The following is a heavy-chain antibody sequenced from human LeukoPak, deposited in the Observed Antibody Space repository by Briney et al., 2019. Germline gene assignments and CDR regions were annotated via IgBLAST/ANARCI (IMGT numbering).Heavy chain of an antibody. Sequence: ASVKVSCKASGYTFTSYDINWVRQATGQGLEWMGWISAYNGNTNYAQKLQGRVTMTTDTSTSTAYMELRSLRSDDTAVYYCASSSVDGYNYFDYWGQGTLVTVSS. CDR2: ISAYNGNT. V-gene: IGHV1-18*01. CDR3: ASSSVDGYNYFDY. J-gene: IGHJ4*02. D-gene: IGHD5-24*01. CDR1: GYTFTSYD.